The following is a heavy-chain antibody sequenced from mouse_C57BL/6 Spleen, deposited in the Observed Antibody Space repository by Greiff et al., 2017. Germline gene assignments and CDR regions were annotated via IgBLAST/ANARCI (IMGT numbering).Heavy chain of an antibody. D-gene: IGHD6-1*01. CDR1: GFTFTDYY. Sequence: EVMLVESGGGLVQPGGSLSLSCAASGFTFTDYYMSWVRQPPGKALEWLGFIRNKANGYTTEYSASVKGRFTISRDNSQRILYLQMNALRAEDSATYYCARYRQYYFDYWGQGTTLTVSS. CDR3: ARYRQYYFDY. J-gene: IGHJ2*01. CDR2: IRNKANGYTT. V-gene: IGHV7-3*01.